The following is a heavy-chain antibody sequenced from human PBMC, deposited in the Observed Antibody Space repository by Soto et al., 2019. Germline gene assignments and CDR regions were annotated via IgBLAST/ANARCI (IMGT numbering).Heavy chain of an antibody. CDR3: AKNGWDFLRGLDY. V-gene: IGHV3-23*01. D-gene: IGHD1-26*01. CDR1: GFTFRNYA. Sequence: EVQLLESGGGLVQPGGSLRLSCAASGFTFRNYAMSWVRQTPGKGLEWVSAISGSGGSTYYADSVKGRFTIARDNSKNTQYLQMNSLSAEDTAVYYCAKNGWDFLRGLDYWGQGTLVTVAS. J-gene: IGHJ4*02. CDR2: ISGSGGST.